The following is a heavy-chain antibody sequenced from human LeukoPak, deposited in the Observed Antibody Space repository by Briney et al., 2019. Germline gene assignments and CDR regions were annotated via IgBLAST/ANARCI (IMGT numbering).Heavy chain of an antibody. V-gene: IGHV3-11*05. D-gene: IGHD3-10*01. J-gene: IGHJ4*02. CDR1: GFTFSDYY. Sequence: PGGSLRLSCAASGFTFSDYYTSWIRQAPGKGLEWVSYISSSSSYTNYADSVKGPFTISRDNAKNSLYLQMNSLRAEDTAVYYCARDSRFEWYGLRREYYFDYWAQGTLVTVSS. CDR2: ISSSSSYT. CDR3: ARDSRFEWYGLRREYYFDY.